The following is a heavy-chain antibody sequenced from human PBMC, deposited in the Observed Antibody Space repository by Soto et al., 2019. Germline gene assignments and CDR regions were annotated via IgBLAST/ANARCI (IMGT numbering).Heavy chain of an antibody. CDR1: GFTFKNYA. V-gene: IGHV3-23*01. CDR2: ISDSGIST. CDR3: ANIFGGSPLDY. J-gene: IGHJ4*02. Sequence: GGSLRLSCEDSGFTFKNYAMSWVRQAPGKGLEWVSSISDSGISTYYADSVTGRFTISRDNAKSTVYLQMNSLTAEDTAVYYCANIFGGSPLDYWGQGTLVTVSS. D-gene: IGHD2-15*01.